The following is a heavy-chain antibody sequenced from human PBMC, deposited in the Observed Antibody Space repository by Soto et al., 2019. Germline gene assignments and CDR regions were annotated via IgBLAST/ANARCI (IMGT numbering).Heavy chain of an antibody. CDR2: ISYDGSNK. CDR3: AKSGSSSLYEAYY. D-gene: IGHD6-13*01. V-gene: IGHV3-30*18. J-gene: IGHJ4*02. Sequence: WGSLRLSWAASGFTFSSYGWRWVRQAPGKGLEWVAVISYDGSNKYYADSVKGRFTISRDNSKNMLYLQMNSLRAEDTAVYYCAKSGSSSLYEAYYWGQGTLVTVSS. CDR1: GFTFSSYG.